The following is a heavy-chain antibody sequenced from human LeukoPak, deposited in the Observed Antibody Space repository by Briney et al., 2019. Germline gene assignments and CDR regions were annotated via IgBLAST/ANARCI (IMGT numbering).Heavy chain of an antibody. CDR1: GDSVSRNTAA. V-gene: IGHV6-1*01. Sequence: SQTLSLTCAISGDSVSRNTAAWNWIRQSPSRGLEWLGRTYYRSKWYNDYAVSVKSRITINPDTSKNQFSLQLNSVTPEDTAVYYCAREKYYYDSSGYFPWFDPWGQGTLVTVSS. CDR2: TYYRSKWYN. D-gene: IGHD3-22*01. CDR3: AREKYYYDSSGYFPWFDP. J-gene: IGHJ5*02.